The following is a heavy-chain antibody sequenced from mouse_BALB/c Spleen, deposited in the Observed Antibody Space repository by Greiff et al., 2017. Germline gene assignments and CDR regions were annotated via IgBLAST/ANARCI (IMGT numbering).Heavy chain of an antibody. Sequence: EVKLMESGGGLVQPGGSRKLSCAASGFTFSSFGMHWVRQAPEKGLEWVAYISSGSSTIYYADTVKGRFTISRDNPKNTLFLQMTSLRSEDTAMYYCARGTTVVLDYWGQGTTLTVSS. CDR3: ARGTTVVLDY. CDR1: GFTFSSFG. J-gene: IGHJ2*01. V-gene: IGHV5-17*02. D-gene: IGHD1-1*01. CDR2: ISSGSSTI.